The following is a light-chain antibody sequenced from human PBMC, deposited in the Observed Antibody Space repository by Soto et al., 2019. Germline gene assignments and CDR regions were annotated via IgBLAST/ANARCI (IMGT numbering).Light chain of an antibody. Sequence: QSALTQPASVSGSPGRSVTISCTGTSTDVGDFNYVSWYQHLPGRAPKLIIYDVTNRPSGISYRFSASKSGRTASLTISGPQAEDEADYYCSSYSSSTTPVVFGGGTKLTVL. V-gene: IGLV2-14*03. CDR1: STDVGDFNY. CDR3: SSYSSSTTPVV. J-gene: IGLJ2*01. CDR2: DVT.